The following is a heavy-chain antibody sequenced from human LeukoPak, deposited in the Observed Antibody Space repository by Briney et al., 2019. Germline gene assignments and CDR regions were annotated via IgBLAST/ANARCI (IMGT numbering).Heavy chain of an antibody. V-gene: IGHV4-61*01. CDR2: VYYSGRT. CDR3: AREGVYCSSTSCYTLDP. Sequence: PSETLSLTCTVSGDSVRSDTYYWSWIRQPPGKGLEWIGFVYYSGRTNYNASLKSRVTMSVDTSKNQFSLMLRSVTAADTAVYYCAREGVYCSSTSCYTLDPWGQGTLVTVSS. J-gene: IGHJ5*02. D-gene: IGHD2-2*02. CDR1: GDSVRSDTYY.